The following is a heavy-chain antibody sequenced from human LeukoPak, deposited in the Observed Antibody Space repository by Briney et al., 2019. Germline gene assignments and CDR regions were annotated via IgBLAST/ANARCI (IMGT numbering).Heavy chain of an antibody. J-gene: IGHJ4*02. CDR3: AASPDYYDSSGYSYYFDY. V-gene: IGHV5-51*01. CDR1: GYSFTSYW. Sequence: GESLKISCKGSGYSFTSYWIAWVRQMPVKGLEWMGIIYPGDSDTSYSPSFQGQVTISADKSISTAYLQWSSLKASDTAMYYCAASPDYYDSSGYSYYFDYWGQGTLVTVSS. D-gene: IGHD3-22*01. CDR2: IYPGDSDT.